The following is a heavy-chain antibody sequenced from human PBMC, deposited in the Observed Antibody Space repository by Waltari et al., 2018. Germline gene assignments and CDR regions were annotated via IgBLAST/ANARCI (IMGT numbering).Heavy chain of an antibody. J-gene: IGHJ3*02. CDR1: GFTLSSYW. Sequence: EVQLVESGGGLVQPGGPLRLSCAASGFTLSSYWMGWVRQAPGKGPEWVANIMTDGSEEYYVDSVRGRFTISRDNAKNSLYLQMNSLRPEDTAVYYCARDQWFAFDIWGHGTMVTVSS. CDR3: ARDQWFAFDI. D-gene: IGHD3-22*01. V-gene: IGHV3-7*01. CDR2: IMTDGSEE.